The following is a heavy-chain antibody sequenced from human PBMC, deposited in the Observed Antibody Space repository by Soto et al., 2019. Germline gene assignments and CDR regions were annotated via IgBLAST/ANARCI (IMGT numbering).Heavy chain of an antibody. V-gene: IGHV4-59*01. CDR1: GDNISSYY. CDR2: IYYGGST. Sequence: SETLSLTCTVSGDNISSYYLSWIRQPPGKGLEWIGYIYYGGSTNYNPSLKSRVTISVDTSKNQFSLKLNSVTAADTAVYYCARTGRYYDILTGYYGSYYFEHWGQGTLVTVSS. J-gene: IGHJ4*02. D-gene: IGHD3-9*01. CDR3: ARTGRYYDILTGYYGSYYFEH.